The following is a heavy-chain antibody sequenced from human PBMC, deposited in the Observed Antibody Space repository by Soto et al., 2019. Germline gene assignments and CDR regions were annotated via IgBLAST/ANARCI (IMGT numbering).Heavy chain of an antibody. CDR2: IIPILGIA. Sequence: ASVKVSCKASGGTFSSYTISWVRQAPGQGLEWMGRIIPILGIANYAQKFQGRVTITADKSTSTAYMELSSLRSEDTAGYYCARDPGDYTFYYWGQGTLVTVSS. D-gene: IGHD4-17*01. CDR1: GGTFSSYT. CDR3: ARDPGDYTFYY. V-gene: IGHV1-69*04. J-gene: IGHJ4*02.